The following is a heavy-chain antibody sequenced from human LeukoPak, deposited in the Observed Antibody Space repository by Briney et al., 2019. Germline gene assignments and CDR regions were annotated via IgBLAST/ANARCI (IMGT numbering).Heavy chain of an antibody. CDR2: IIPIFGTA. CDR3: AVTRTGTVTTFDY. Sequence: ASVKLSCKASGGTFSSYAISWVRQAPGQGLEWMGRIIPIFGTANYAQKFQGRVTITTDESTSTAYMELSSLRSEDTAVYYCAVTRTGTVTTFDYWGQGTLVTVSS. CDR1: GGTFSSYA. D-gene: IGHD4-17*01. J-gene: IGHJ4*02. V-gene: IGHV1-69*05.